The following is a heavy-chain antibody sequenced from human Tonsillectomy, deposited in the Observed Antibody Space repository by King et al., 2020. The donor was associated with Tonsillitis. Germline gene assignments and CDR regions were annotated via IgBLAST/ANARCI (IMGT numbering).Heavy chain of an antibody. Sequence: VQLVESGGGLVQPGGSLRLSCAASGFTFSSYEMNWVRQAPGKGLEWVSYINSSGNTIYYADSVKGRITISRDNAKNSLYLQMNSLRAEDTAVYYCAREPIYGDRFDAWGQGTLVTVSS. CDR2: INSSGNTI. CDR1: GFTFSSYE. CDR3: AREPIYGDRFDA. D-gene: IGHD2-2*02. V-gene: IGHV3-48*03. J-gene: IGHJ5*02.